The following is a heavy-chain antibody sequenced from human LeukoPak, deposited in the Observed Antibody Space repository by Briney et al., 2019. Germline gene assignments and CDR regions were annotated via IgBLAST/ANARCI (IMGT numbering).Heavy chain of an antibody. Sequence: KPSETLSLTCTVSGGSISSSNWWSWVRQPPGKGLEWIGEIYHSGSTNYNPSLKSRVTISVDKSKNQFSLKLSSVTAADTAVYYCASKAGMYSSSWPNNWFDPWGQGTLVTVSS. CDR2: IYHSGST. D-gene: IGHD6-13*01. V-gene: IGHV4-4*02. CDR1: GGSISSSNW. CDR3: ASKAGMYSSSWPNNWFDP. J-gene: IGHJ5*02.